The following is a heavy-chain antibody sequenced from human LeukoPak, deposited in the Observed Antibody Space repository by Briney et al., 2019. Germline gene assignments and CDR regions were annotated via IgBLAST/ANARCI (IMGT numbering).Heavy chain of an antibody. Sequence: SETLSLTCAVYGGSFSGYYWSWIRQPPGKGLEWIGEINHSGSTNYNPSLKSRVTISVDTSKNQFSLKLSSVTAADTAVYYCASIRGYSYGLYYYYGMDVWGQGTTVTVSS. D-gene: IGHD5-18*01. CDR1: GGSFSGYY. V-gene: IGHV4-34*01. J-gene: IGHJ6*02. CDR2: INHSGST. CDR3: ASIRGYSYGLYYYYGMDV.